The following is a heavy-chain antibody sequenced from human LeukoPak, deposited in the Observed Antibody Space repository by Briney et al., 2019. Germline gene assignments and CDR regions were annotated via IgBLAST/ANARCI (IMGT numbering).Heavy chain of an antibody. Sequence: SQTLSLTCAISGDSVSSKSAAWNWIRQSPSRGLEWLGRTYYRSKWYDDYAVSVKSRITINPDTSKNQFSLQLNSVTPEDTAVYYCARGLYTAMVTLYYYYGMDVWGQGTTVTVSS. V-gene: IGHV6-1*01. J-gene: IGHJ6*02. CDR2: TYYRSKWYD. D-gene: IGHD5-18*01. CDR3: ARGLYTAMVTLYYYYGMDV. CDR1: GDSVSSKSAA.